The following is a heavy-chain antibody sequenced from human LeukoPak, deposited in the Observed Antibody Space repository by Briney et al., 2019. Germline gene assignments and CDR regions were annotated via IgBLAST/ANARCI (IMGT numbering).Heavy chain of an antibody. CDR2: IKEDGSEK. J-gene: IGHJ4*02. CDR3: ARGYPTPLYFDY. D-gene: IGHD4-23*01. V-gene: IGHV3-7*01. CDR1: GFTFSNYA. Sequence: GGSLRLSCAASGFTFSNYAMAWVRQAPGKGLEWVANIKEDGSEKYYVDSVKGRFTISRDNAKNSLYLQMNSLRVEDTAVYYCARGYPTPLYFDYWGQGTLVTVSS.